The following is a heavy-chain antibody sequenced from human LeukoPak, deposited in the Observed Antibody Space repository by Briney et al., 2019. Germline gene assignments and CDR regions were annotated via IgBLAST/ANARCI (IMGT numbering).Heavy chain of an antibody. J-gene: IGHJ4*02. CDR1: GYTFTSYA. D-gene: IGHD6-19*01. V-gene: IGHV1-2*02. CDR3: ARVLFYSSGNKSNRVDY. Sequence: GASVKVSCKASGYTFTSYAINWVRQAPGQGLEWMGWINPDSGGTNYAQKFQGRVTMTRDTSIRTAYMELSRLRSDDTAVYYCARVLFYSSGNKSNRVDYWGQGTLVTVSS. CDR2: INPDSGGT.